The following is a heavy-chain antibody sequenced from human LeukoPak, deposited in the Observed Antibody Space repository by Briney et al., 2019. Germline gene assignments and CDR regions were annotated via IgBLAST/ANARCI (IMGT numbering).Heavy chain of an antibody. CDR3: ARRLVVRGVIIYPDDAFDI. Sequence: PGGSLRLSCAASGFTLSSYWMQWVRQAPGRGLVWVSRTNSDGSSTSYADSVKGRFTISRDNAKNTLYLQMNSLRAEDTAVYYCARRLVVRGVIIYPDDAFDIWGQGTMVTVSS. D-gene: IGHD3-10*01. CDR1: GFTLSSYW. J-gene: IGHJ3*02. CDR2: TNSDGSST. V-gene: IGHV3-74*01.